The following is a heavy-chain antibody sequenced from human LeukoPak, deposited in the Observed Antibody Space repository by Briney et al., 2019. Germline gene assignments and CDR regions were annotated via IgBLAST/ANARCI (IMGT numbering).Heavy chain of an antibody. CDR1: GFTFSSYS. V-gene: IGHV3-21*01. D-gene: IGHD1-26*01. CDR3: ARDPFNSDYYYYMDV. Sequence: GGSLRLSCAASGFTFSSYSMNWVRQAPGKGLEWVSFISSSSSYIYYADSVKGRFTISRDNAKNSLYLQMNSLRAEDTAVYYCARDPFNSDYYYYMDVWGKGTTVTVSS. J-gene: IGHJ6*03. CDR2: ISSSSSYI.